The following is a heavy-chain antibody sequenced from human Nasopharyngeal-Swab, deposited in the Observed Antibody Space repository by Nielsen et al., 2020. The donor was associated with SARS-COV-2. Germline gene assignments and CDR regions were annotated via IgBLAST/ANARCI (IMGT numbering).Heavy chain of an antibody. J-gene: IGHJ6*02. CDR1: GFTFDDYA. V-gene: IGHV3-9*01. Sequence: GGSLRLSCAASGFTFDDYAMHWVRQAPGKGLEWVSGISWNSGSIGYADSVKGRFTISRDNAKNSLYLQMNSLRAEDTALYYCATDATSYYYYGMDVWGQGTTVTVPS. CDR3: ATDATSYYYYGMDV. CDR2: ISWNSGSI. D-gene: IGHD1-26*01.